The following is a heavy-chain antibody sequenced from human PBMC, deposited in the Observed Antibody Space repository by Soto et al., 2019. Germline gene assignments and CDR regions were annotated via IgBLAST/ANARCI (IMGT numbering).Heavy chain of an antibody. CDR2: ISGSGGST. D-gene: IGHD3-9*01. CDR1: GFTFSSYA. CDR3: AKWRYFDWLLSYFDY. J-gene: IGHJ4*02. V-gene: IGHV3-23*01. Sequence: GGSLRLSCAASGFTFSSYAMSWVRQAPGKGLEWVSAISGSGGSTYYADSVKGRFTISRDNSKNTLYLQMNSLRAEDTAVYYCAKWRYFDWLLSYFDYWGQGTLVTVSS.